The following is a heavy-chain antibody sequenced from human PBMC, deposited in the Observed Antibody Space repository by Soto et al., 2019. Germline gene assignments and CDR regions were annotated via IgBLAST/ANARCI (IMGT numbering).Heavy chain of an antibody. CDR1: GFTFSSYA. V-gene: IGHV3-23*01. J-gene: IGHJ4*02. CDR2: ISGSGVST. CDR3: AKDADGDCTNGVCPEFDY. D-gene: IGHD2-8*01. Sequence: EVQLLESGGGLVQPGGSLRLSCAASGFTFSSYAMSWVRQAPGKGLEWVAAISGSGVSTYSADSVKGWFTISRDNSKNRVILQMNSLRAEDTAVYYCAKDADGDCTNGVCPEFDYWGQGTLVTVSS.